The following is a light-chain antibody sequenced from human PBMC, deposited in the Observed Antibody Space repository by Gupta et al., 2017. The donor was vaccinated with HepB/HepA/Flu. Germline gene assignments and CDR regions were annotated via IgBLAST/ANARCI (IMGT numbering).Light chain of an antibody. Sequence: EIVLTQSPATLSLSPGERATLSCRASQSVSSYLAWYQQKPGQAPRLLIYDVSNRATGIPARFSGSGSGTEFTLTISSREPEDFAVYYCQHRSSWPITFGGGTKVEI. CDR1: QSVSSY. V-gene: IGKV3-11*01. CDR3: QHRSSWPIT. CDR2: DVS. J-gene: IGKJ4*01.